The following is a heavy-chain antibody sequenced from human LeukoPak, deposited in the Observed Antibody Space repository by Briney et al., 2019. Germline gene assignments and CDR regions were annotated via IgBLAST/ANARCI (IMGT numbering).Heavy chain of an antibody. CDR1: SGSVSSYY. V-gene: IGHV4-4*07. CDR2: IYGSGST. D-gene: IGHD3-10*01. Sequence: PSQTLSLTCTVSSGSVSSYYWSWIRPPAGKGLEWIGRIYGSGSTIYNPSLKSRVTMPLDTSKNQFSLNLSSVTAADTAVYYCARDSVDSPTFGRFDPWGQGSLVTVSS. CDR3: ARDSVDSPTFGRFDP. J-gene: IGHJ5*02.